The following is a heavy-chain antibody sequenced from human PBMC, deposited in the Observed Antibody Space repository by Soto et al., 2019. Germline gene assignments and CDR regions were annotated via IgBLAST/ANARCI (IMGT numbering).Heavy chain of an antibody. V-gene: IGHV1-69*02. CDR2: IIPILGIA. Sequence: QVQLVQSGAEVKKPGSSVKVSCKASGGTFSSYTISWVRQAPGQGLEWMGRIIPILGIANYAQKFQGRVTITADESTSTAYMELSRLRSEDTAVYYCARSNSGYDYLDYYYYYYMDVWGKGTTVTVSS. J-gene: IGHJ6*03. D-gene: IGHD5-12*01. CDR1: GGTFSSYT. CDR3: ARSNSGYDYLDYYYYYYMDV.